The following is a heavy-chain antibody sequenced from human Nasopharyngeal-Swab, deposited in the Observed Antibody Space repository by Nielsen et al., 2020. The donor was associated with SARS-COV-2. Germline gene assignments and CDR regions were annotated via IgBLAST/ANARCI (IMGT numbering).Heavy chain of an antibody. CDR2: ISAYNGNT. Sequence: ASVKVSCKASGYTFTSYGISWVRQAPGQGLEWMGWISAYNGNTNYAQKLQDRVTMTTDTSTSTAYMELRSLRSDDTAVYYCARAVSWFGELSHYYYMDVWGKGTTVTVSS. CDR1: GYTFTSYG. J-gene: IGHJ6*03. V-gene: IGHV1-18*01. CDR3: ARAVSWFGELSHYYYMDV. D-gene: IGHD3-10*01.